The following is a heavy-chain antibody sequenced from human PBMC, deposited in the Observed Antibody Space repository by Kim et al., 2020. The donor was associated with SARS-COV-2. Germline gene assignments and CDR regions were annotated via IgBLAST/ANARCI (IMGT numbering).Heavy chain of an antibody. CDR2: IYYSGST. D-gene: IGHD2-15*01. CDR3: ARVGGGNLFDY. Sequence: SETLSLTCTVSGGSISSSSYYWGWIRQPPGKGLEWIGSIYYSGSTYYNPSLKSRVTISVDTSKNQFSLKLSSVTAADTAVYYCARVGGGNLFDYWGQGTLVTVSS. V-gene: IGHV4-39*01. CDR1: GGSISSSSYY. J-gene: IGHJ4*02.